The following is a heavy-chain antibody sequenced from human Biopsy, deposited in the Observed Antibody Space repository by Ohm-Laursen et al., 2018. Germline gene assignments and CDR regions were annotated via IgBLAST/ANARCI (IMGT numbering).Heavy chain of an antibody. Sequence: LSLTCPASGYSVSSYDMNWVRQAPGKGLEWISYISETSSHIYDADSVKGRFTVSRDNAKNSLYLEMNNLTVEDTAVYYCATDGAGSYNENWGQGTLVSVSS. J-gene: IGHJ4*02. D-gene: IGHD3-10*01. CDR3: ATDGAGSYNEN. CDR2: ISETSSHI. V-gene: IGHV3-21*04. CDR1: GYSVSSYD.